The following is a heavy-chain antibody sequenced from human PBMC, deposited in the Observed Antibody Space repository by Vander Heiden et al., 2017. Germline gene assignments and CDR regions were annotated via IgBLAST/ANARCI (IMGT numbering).Heavy chain of an antibody. J-gene: IGHJ4*02. CDR1: GYTFTSYY. V-gene: IGHV1-46*01. Sequence: QVQLVQSGAEVKKPGASVKVSCKASGYTFTSYYMHWVRQAPGQGLEWMGIINPSGGSTSYAQKFQGRVTMTRDTSTSTVYMELSSLRSEDTAVYYCATEYYYDSSGYFPPDSWGQGTLVTVSS. D-gene: IGHD3-22*01. CDR2: INPSGGST. CDR3: ATEYYYDSSGYFPPDS.